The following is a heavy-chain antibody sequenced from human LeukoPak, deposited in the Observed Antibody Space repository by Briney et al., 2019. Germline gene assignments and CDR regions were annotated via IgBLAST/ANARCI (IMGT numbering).Heavy chain of an antibody. Sequence: SETLSLTCTVSGGSISSYYWSWIRQPPGKGLEWIGYIYYSGSTNYNPSLKSRVTISVDTSKNQFSLKLSSVTAADTGVYYCARNSYSSSWYNYYYYGMDVWGQGTTVTVSS. CDR1: GGSISSYY. V-gene: IGHV4-59*01. CDR3: ARNSYSSSWYNYYYYGMDV. D-gene: IGHD6-13*01. J-gene: IGHJ6*02. CDR2: IYYSGST.